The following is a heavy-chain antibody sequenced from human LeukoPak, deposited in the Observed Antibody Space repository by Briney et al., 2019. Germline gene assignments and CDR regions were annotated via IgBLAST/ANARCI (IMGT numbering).Heavy chain of an antibody. CDR3: AKFDGGGPFYDFWSGYYSHYYYYMDV. Sequence: GGSLRLSCAASGFTFSSYSMNWVRQAPGKGLEWVSAISGSGGSTYYADSVKGRFTISRDNSKNTLYLQMNSLRAEDTAVYYCAKFDGGGPFYDFWSGYYSHYYYYMDVWGKGTTVTVSS. CDR2: ISGSGGST. J-gene: IGHJ6*03. CDR1: GFTFSSYS. V-gene: IGHV3-23*01. D-gene: IGHD3-3*01.